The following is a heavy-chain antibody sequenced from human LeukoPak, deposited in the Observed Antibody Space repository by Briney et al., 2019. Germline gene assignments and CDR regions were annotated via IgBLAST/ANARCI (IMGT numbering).Heavy chain of an antibody. Sequence: SVKVSCKASGGTSSSYAISWVRQAPGQGLEWMGRIIPAFGTPNYAQNFQGRVTITTDESRTTAYMELRSLRSEDTAVYYCVRMKYYDLWSGDDYWGQGTLVAVSS. CDR2: IIPAFGTP. J-gene: IGHJ4*02. D-gene: IGHD3-3*01. CDR1: GGTSSSYA. CDR3: VRMKYYDLWSGDDY. V-gene: IGHV1-69*05.